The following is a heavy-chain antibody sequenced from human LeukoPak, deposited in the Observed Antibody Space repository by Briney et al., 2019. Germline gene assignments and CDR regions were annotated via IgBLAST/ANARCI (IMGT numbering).Heavy chain of an antibody. D-gene: IGHD6-19*01. J-gene: IGHJ6*03. Sequence: PGGSLRLSCAASGFTFSSYWMHWVRQAPGKGLVWVSRINSDGSSTSYADSVKGRFTISRDNAKNTLYLQMNSLRAEDTAVYYCARGPYSSGWYAGWANYYYYMDVWGKGTTVTISS. CDR3: ARGPYSSGWYAGWANYYYYMDV. CDR1: GFTFSSYW. CDR2: INSDGSST. V-gene: IGHV3-74*01.